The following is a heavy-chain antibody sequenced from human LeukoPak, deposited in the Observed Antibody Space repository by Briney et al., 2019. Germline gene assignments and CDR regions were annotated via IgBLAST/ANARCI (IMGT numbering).Heavy chain of an antibody. CDR3: ARIWAGMDV. J-gene: IGHJ6*02. CDR1: GFTFSSYA. CDR2: ISYDGSNK. D-gene: IGHD3-16*01. Sequence: TGGSLRLSCAASGFTFSSYAMHWVRQAPGKGLEWVAVISYDGSNKYYADSVKGRFTISRDNSKNTLYLQMNSLRAEDTAVYYCARIWAGMDVWGQGTTVTVSS. V-gene: IGHV3-30-3*01.